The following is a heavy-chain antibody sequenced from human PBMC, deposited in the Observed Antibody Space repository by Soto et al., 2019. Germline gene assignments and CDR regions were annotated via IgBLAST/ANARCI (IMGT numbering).Heavy chain of an antibody. J-gene: IGHJ4*02. CDR2: VYTSGTT. V-gene: IGHV4-4*07. CDR1: GGSISSYY. Sequence: PSETLSLTCTVSGGSISSYYWSWIRQPAGKGLEWIGRVYTSGTTNYNPSLKSRVTMSVDTSKNQFSLNLSSVTAADTAVYYCARDSVVAVFDYWGQGTLVTVSS. CDR3: ARDSVVAVFDY. D-gene: IGHD2-15*01.